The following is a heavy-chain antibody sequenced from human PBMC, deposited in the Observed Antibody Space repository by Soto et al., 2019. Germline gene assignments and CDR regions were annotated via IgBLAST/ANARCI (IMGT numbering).Heavy chain of an antibody. CDR1: GDSLNDYY. CDR2: INPNGGAT. V-gene: IGHV1-2*02. D-gene: IGHD5-12*01. CDR3: ARESGGATATLDYYYFYMDV. Sequence: ASVKVSCKTSGDSLNDYYIHWVRQAPGQGLEWMGWINPNGGATKYAQKFQGRVTVTRDTSIRTVYMELSSLRSDDTAVYYCARESGGATATLDYYYFYMDVWGKGTTVTVS. J-gene: IGHJ6*03.